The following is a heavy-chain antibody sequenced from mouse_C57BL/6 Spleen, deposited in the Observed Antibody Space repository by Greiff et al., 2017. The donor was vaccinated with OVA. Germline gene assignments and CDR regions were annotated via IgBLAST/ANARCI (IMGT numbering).Heavy chain of an antibody. V-gene: IGHV1-69*01. CDR3: ALYYYGSSPDY. CDR2: IDPSDSYT. CDR1: GYTFTSYW. J-gene: IGHJ2*01. D-gene: IGHD1-1*01. Sequence: QVQLQQPGAELVMPGASVKLSCKASGYTFTSYWMHWVKQRPGQGLEWIGEIDPSDSYTNYNQKFKGKSTLTVDKSSSTAYMQLSSLTSEDSAVYYCALYYYGSSPDYWGQGTTLTVSS.